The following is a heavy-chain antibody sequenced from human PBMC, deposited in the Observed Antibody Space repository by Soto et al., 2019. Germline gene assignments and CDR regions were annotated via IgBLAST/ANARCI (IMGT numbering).Heavy chain of an antibody. Sequence: SETLSLTCAVYGGSFSGYYWSWIRQPPGKGLEWIGEINHSGSTNYNPSLKSRVTISVDTSKNQFSLKLSSVTAADTAVYYCARERGYYDTSDWYFDLWGRGTLVTVSS. CDR3: ARERGYYDTSDWYFDL. CDR2: INHSGST. CDR1: GGSFSGYY. V-gene: IGHV4-34*01. D-gene: IGHD3-22*01. J-gene: IGHJ2*01.